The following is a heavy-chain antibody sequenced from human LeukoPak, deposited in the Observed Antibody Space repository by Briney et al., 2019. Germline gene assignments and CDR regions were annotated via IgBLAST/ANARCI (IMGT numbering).Heavy chain of an antibody. CDR3: ARSGYLVVTAYDAFDI. Sequence: ASVKVSCKPFGYTFTSYYIHWVRQAPGQGLEWMGIINPRGDYTTYAQNFQGRVTMARDTSTSTIYMELSSLRSEDTAVYYCARSGYLVVTAYDAFDIWGQGTMVTVSS. V-gene: IGHV1-46*01. J-gene: IGHJ3*02. D-gene: IGHD2-21*02. CDR2: INPRGDYT. CDR1: GYTFTSYY.